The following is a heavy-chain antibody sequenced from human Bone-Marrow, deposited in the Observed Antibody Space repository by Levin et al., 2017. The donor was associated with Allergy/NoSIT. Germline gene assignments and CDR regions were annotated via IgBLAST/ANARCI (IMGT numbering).Heavy chain of an antibody. CDR3: ARGSYYGRVDF. Sequence: SQTLSLTCSVSGDSINNYYWSWIRQPPGKGLEWIGYMYFLGSTTYYPSLKSRVTISQDTSKKQFSLKLSSVTASDTAVYYCARGSYYGRVDFWGQGTLVTVSS. CDR2: MYFLGST. J-gene: IGHJ4*02. D-gene: IGHD3-10*01. CDR1: GDSINNYY. V-gene: IGHV4-59*01.